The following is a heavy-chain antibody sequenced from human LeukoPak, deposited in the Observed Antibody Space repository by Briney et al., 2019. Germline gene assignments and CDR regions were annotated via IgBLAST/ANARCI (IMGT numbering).Heavy chain of an antibody. CDR3: AKDLTYGDYSFFDY. Sequence: GGSLRLSCAASGFTFSSHGMHWVRQAPGKGLEWVAVIWYDGSNKYYADSVKGRFTISRDNSKNTLYLQMNSLRAEDTAVYYCAKDLTYGDYSFFDYWGQGTLVTVSS. J-gene: IGHJ4*02. CDR2: IWYDGSNK. D-gene: IGHD4-17*01. CDR1: GFTFSSHG. V-gene: IGHV3-33*06.